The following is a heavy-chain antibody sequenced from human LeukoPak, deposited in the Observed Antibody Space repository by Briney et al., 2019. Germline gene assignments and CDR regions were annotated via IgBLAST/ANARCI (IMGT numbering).Heavy chain of an antibody. D-gene: IGHD1-26*01. CDR1: GLTFTSYT. V-gene: IGHV3-23*01. J-gene: IGHJ4*02. CDR2: ISGSGGST. Sequence: GGSLRLSCAASGLTFTSYTMNWVRQAPGKGLEWVSAISGSGGSTYYADSVKGRFTISRDNSKNTLYLQMNSLRAEDTAVYYCAKEASGSPGYWGQGTLVTVSS. CDR3: AKEASGSPGY.